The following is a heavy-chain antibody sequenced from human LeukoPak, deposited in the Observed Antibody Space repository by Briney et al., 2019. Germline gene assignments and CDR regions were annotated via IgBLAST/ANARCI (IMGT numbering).Heavy chain of an antibody. D-gene: IGHD4-17*01. CDR1: GYSFTSYW. CDR3: ARLGGLTVTTNYFDY. V-gene: IGHV5-51*01. Sequence: GESLKISCKGSGYSFTSYWIGRVRQMPGKGLEWMGIIYPGDSDTRYSPSFQGQVTISADKSISTAYLQWSSLKASDTAMYYCARLGGLTVTTNYFDYWGQGTLVTVSS. CDR2: IYPGDSDT. J-gene: IGHJ4*02.